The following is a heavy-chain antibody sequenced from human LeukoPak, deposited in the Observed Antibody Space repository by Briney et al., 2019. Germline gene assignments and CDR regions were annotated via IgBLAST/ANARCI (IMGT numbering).Heavy chain of an antibody. J-gene: IGHJ4*02. Sequence: PSETLSLTCTVSGGSISTGSISSYYWSWVRQPAGKGLEWIGRIYTSGTTNYNPSLKSRVTMSVDTSKNQFSLKLNSVTAADTAVYYCARGAPLDYWGQGTLVTVSS. CDR2: IYTSGTT. CDR3: ARGAPLDY. V-gene: IGHV4-4*07. CDR1: GGSISTGSISSYY.